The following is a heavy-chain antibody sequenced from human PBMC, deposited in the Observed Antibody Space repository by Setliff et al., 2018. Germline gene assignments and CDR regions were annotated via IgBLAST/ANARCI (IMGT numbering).Heavy chain of an antibody. D-gene: IGHD3-3*01. CDR3: AKDVAITIFGVVTSSPH. CDR1: GFTFSRYW. J-gene: IGHJ4*02. Sequence: GGSLRLSCGAYGFTFSRYWMSWVRQAQGKGLEWVSAISNSGGGTYYADSVKGRFAISRDNSKNTLFLQMNSLRAEDTAVYYCAKDVAITIFGVVTSSPHWGQGTLVTVSS. CDR2: ISNSGGGT. V-gene: IGHV3-23*01.